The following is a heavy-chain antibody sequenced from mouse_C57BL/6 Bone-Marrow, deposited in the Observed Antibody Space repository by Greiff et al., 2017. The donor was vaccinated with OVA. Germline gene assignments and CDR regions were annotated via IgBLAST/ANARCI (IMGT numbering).Heavy chain of an antibody. J-gene: IGHJ3*01. CDR1: GYSITSGYY. D-gene: IGHD2-4*01. CDR3: ARRDYDWFAY. CDR2: ISYDGSN. V-gene: IGHV3-6*01. Sequence: DVHLVESGPGLVKPSQSLSLTCSVTGYSITSGYYWNWIRQFPGNKLEWMGYISYDGSNNYNPSLKNRISITRDTSKNQFFLKLNSVTTEDTATYYCARRDYDWFAYWGQGTLVTVSA.